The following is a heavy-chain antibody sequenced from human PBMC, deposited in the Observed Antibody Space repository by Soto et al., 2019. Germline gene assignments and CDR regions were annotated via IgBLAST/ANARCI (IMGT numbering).Heavy chain of an antibody. Sequence: QVQLQQWGAGLLKPSETLSLTCAVYGGSFSGYYLSWIRQPPGKGLEWSGEINHSGSTNYNPSLKSRVTISVDTSKNQFSLKLSSVTAADTAVYYCAGFRVTMVRGVSFYMDVWGKGTTVTVSS. V-gene: IGHV4-34*01. CDR2: INHSGST. CDR3: AGFRVTMVRGVSFYMDV. J-gene: IGHJ6*03. CDR1: GGSFSGYY. D-gene: IGHD3-10*01.